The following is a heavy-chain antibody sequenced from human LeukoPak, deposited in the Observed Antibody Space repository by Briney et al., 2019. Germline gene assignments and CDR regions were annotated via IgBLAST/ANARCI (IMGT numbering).Heavy chain of an antibody. CDR3: ATPSRGPAFDI. J-gene: IGHJ3*02. V-gene: IGHV1-69*05. Sequence: GASVKVSCKASGGTISSYSMSWVRQAPGQGLEWLGGFIPILRTPKDAQKFQGSVSITTDESQNTVYMALSGLRSEDTAVYYCATPSRGPAFDIWGQGTMVTVSA. D-gene: IGHD3-10*01. CDR2: FIPILRTP. CDR1: GGTISSYS.